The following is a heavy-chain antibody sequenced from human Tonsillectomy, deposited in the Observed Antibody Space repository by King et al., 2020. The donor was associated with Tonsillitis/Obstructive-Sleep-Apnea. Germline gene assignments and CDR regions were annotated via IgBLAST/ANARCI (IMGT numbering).Heavy chain of an antibody. Sequence: VQLVESGAEVKKSGESLKISCKGSGYSFTSYWIGWVRQMPGKGLEWMGIIYPGDSDTRYSPSFQGQVTISADKSISTAYLQWSSLKTPDTAMYYCAGLGVPAATRVNYHYMDVWGKGTTVTVSS. CDR2: IYPGDSDT. J-gene: IGHJ6*03. D-gene: IGHD2-2*01. CDR3: AGLGVPAATRVNYHYMDV. V-gene: IGHV5-51*01. CDR1: GYSFTSYW.